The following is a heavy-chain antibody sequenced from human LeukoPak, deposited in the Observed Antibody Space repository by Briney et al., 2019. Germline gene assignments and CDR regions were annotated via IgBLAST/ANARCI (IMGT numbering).Heavy chain of an antibody. CDR2: ISAYNGNT. CDR1: GYTFTSYG. Sequence: ASMKVSCKASGYTFTSYGISWVRQAPGQGLEWMGWISAYNGNTNYAQKLQGGVTMTTDTSTSTAYMELNSLRAEDTAVYYCARVLVVRGTRDGFFDYWGQGTLVTVSS. D-gene: IGHD3-10*01. CDR3: ARVLVVRGTRDGFFDY. V-gene: IGHV1-18*01. J-gene: IGHJ4*02.